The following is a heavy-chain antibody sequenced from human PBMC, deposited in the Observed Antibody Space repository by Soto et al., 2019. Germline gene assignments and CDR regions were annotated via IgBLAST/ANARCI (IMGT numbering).Heavy chain of an antibody. CDR2: ISGGGGST. Sequence: EVQLLESGGGLVQPGGSLTFSCAASGFIFSDYAMTWVRQAPGKGLEWVSSISGGGGSTYYADSVKGRVTISRDNSKNTLYMQINSLRAEDTAIYHCAKSHSYFYDTSGFFDYWGQGTLVTVSS. CDR1: GFIFSDYA. J-gene: IGHJ4*02. D-gene: IGHD3-22*01. V-gene: IGHV3-23*01. CDR3: AKSHSYFYDTSGFFDY.